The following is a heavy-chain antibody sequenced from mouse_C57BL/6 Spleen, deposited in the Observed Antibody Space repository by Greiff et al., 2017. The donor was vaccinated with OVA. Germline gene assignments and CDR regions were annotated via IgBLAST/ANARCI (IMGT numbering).Heavy chain of an antibody. V-gene: IGHV1-18*01. CDR2: INPNNGGT. CDR3: ARGGYYGSSYVLYFDY. Sequence: VQLKESGPELVKPGASVKIPCKASGYTFTDYNMDWVKQSHGKSLEWIGDINPNNGGTIYNQKFKGKATLTVDKSSSTAYMELRSLTSEDTAVYYCARGGYYGSSYVLYFDYWGQGTTLTVSS. CDR1: GYTFTDYN. D-gene: IGHD1-1*01. J-gene: IGHJ2*01.